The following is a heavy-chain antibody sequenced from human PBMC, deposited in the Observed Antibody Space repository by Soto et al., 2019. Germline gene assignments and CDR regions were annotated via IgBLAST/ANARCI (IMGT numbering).Heavy chain of an antibody. V-gene: IGHV4-59*12. CDR2: IYYSGST. CDR1: GGSISGYY. CDR3: ARDNGYGDPNNYFDY. D-gene: IGHD4-17*01. J-gene: IGHJ4*02. Sequence: SETLSLTCTVSGGSISGYYWSWIRQAPGKGQEWIGYIYYSGSTNYSPSLSSRVTISVDTPRNQFTLKLSSVTAADTAVYYCARDNGYGDPNNYFDYWGQGILVTVSS.